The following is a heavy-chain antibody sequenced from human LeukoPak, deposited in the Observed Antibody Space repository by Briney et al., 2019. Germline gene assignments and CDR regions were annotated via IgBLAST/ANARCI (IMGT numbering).Heavy chain of an antibody. D-gene: IGHD6-19*01. CDR1: GFTFSNAW. CDR3: TQARRYSSGWYVSFSFDY. CDR2: IKSKTDGGTT. J-gene: IGHJ4*02. Sequence: GGSLRLSCAASGFTFSNAWMSWVRQAPGKGLEWVGRIKSKTDGGTTDYAAPVKGRFTISRDDSKNTLYLQMNSLKTEDTAVYYCTQARRYSSGWYVSFSFDYWGQGTLVTVSS. V-gene: IGHV3-15*01.